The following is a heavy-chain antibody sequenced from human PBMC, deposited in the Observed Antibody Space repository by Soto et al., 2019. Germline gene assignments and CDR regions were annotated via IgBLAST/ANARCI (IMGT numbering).Heavy chain of an antibody. CDR1: GFTFSNAW. CDR3: TTPTQYSYGSLYYYYYGMDV. V-gene: IGHV3-15*07. D-gene: IGHD5-18*01. J-gene: IGHJ6*02. Sequence: PGGSLRLSCAASGFTFSNAWMSWVRQAPGKGLEWVGRIKSKTDGGTTDYAAPVKGRFTISRDDSKNTLYLQMNSLKTEDTAVYYCTTPTQYSYGSLYYYYYGMDVWGQGTTVTVSS. CDR2: IKSKTDGGTT.